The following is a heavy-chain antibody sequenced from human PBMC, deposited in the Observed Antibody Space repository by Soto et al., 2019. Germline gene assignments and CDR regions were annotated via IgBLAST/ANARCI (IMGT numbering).Heavy chain of an antibody. CDR2: IYYSGST. V-gene: IGHV4-31*03. Sequence: PSETLSLTCTVSGGSISSVGYYWSWIRQHPGKGLEWIGYIYYSGSTYYNPSLKSRVTISVDTSKNQFSLKLSSVTAADTAVYYCARRAGITIFGVVPALDVWGKGTTVTVSS. D-gene: IGHD3-3*01. J-gene: IGHJ6*04. CDR1: GGSISSVGYY. CDR3: ARRAGITIFGVVPALDV.